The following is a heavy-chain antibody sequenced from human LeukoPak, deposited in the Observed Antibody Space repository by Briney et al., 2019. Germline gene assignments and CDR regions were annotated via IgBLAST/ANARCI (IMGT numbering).Heavy chain of an antibody. V-gene: IGHV3-11*01. J-gene: IGHJ6*02. CDR1: GFTFSDYY. D-gene: IGHD2-2*01. CDR3: ARDGSRYCSSTSCYSGYYYYGMDV. Sequence: GGSLRLSCAASGFTFSDYYMSWIRQAPGKGLEWVSYISSSDSTIYYADSVKGRFTISRDNAKNSLYLPLNSLRAEDTAVYYCARDGSRYCSSTSCYSGYYYYGMDVWGQGTTVAVSS. CDR2: ISSSDSTI.